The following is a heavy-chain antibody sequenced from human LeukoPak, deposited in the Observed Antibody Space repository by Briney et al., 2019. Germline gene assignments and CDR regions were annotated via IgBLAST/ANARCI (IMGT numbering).Heavy chain of an antibody. CDR2: TSGRGGST. J-gene: IGHJ4*02. D-gene: IGHD3-10*01. CDR3: AKDVRHSGLYYFDY. V-gene: IGHV3-23*01. CDR1: GFTVSSNY. Sequence: GGSLRLSCAASGFTVSSNYMSWVRQAPGKGLEWVSVTSGRGGSTYYADSVKGRFTISRDNSKNTLYLQMNSLRAEDTAVYYCAKDVRHSGLYYFDYWGQGTLVTVSS.